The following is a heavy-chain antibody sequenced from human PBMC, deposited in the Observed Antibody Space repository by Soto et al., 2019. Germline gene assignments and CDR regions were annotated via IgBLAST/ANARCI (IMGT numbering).Heavy chain of an antibody. V-gene: IGHV1-18*01. CDR2: ISAYNGNT. Sequence: ASVKVSCKASGYTFTSYGISWVRQAPGQVLEWMGLISAYNGNTNYAQKLQGRVTITTDTSTSTAYMELRSLRSDDTAVYYCARGRAMEVGATTYFFDYGGQGTLVNVSS. D-gene: IGHD1-26*01. J-gene: IGHJ4*02. CDR1: GYTFTSYG. CDR3: ARGRAMEVGATTYFFDY.